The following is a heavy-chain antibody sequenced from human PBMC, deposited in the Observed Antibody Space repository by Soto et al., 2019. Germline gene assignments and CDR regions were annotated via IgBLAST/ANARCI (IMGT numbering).Heavy chain of an antibody. J-gene: IGHJ6*02. CDR1: GGTFSSYA. Sequence: QVQLVQSGAEVKKPGSSVKVSGKTSGGTFSSYAISWVRQAPGQGLEWMGGIIPIFDTANYAQKFQGRVTITADESTSTAYMELGSLRFEDTAVYYCARHDCISSSCYYYYYYSMDVWGQGITVTVSS. D-gene: IGHD2-2*01. CDR2: IIPIFDTA. CDR3: ARHDCISSSCYYYYYYSMDV. V-gene: IGHV1-69*12.